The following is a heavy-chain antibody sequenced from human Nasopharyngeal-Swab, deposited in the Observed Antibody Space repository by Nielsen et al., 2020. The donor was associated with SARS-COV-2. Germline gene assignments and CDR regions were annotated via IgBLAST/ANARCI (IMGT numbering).Heavy chain of an antibody. J-gene: IGHJ4*02. D-gene: IGHD2-2*01. CDR3: ARIEDCSSTSCYDYFDY. CDR2: INHSGST. V-gene: IGHV4-34*01. Sequence: WIRQPPRKGLEWIGEINHSGSTNYNPSLKSRVTISVDTSKNRFSLKLSSVTAADTAVYYCARIEDCSSTSCYDYFDYWGQGTLVTVSS.